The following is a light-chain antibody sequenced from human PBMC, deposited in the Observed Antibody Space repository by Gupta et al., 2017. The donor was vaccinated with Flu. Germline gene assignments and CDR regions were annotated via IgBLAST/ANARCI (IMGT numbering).Light chain of an antibody. J-gene: IGLJ3*02. Sequence: FMLTQHPTVSESPGKTVTTSCTRSSGSITRDSVQWYQQRPGSAPLTVILEGYERPSAVPDRFSGSIDSSSNTASLTISGLKTEDEADYYCQTFDTRSWVFGGGTKLTVL. CDR2: EGY. V-gene: IGLV6-57*03. CDR1: SGSITRDS. CDR3: QTFDTRSWV.